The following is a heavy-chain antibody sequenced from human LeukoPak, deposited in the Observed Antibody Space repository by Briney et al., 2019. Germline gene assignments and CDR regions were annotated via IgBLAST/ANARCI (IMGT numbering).Heavy chain of an antibody. CDR1: GGSISSSNW. D-gene: IGHD3-22*01. Sequence: TLSLTCAVSGGSISSSNWWSWVRQPPGKGLEWIGEIYHSGSTNYNPSLKSRVTISVDKPKNQFSLKLSSVTAADTAVYYCARDRGDYYDSKAGAFDIWGQGTMVTVSS. CDR2: IYHSGST. J-gene: IGHJ3*02. V-gene: IGHV4-4*02. CDR3: ARDRGDYYDSKAGAFDI.